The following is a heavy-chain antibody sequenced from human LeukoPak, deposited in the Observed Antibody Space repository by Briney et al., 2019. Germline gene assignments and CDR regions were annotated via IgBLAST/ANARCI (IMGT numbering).Heavy chain of an antibody. Sequence: GGSLRLSCAASGFTFDDYAMHWVRQAPGKGLEWVSAIGSSGVSTYYADSVKARFTISRDNSKNTLYLQMNSLRAEDTALYYCVKDLENCGGDCYLLQFWGQGTLVTVSS. J-gene: IGHJ4*02. CDR1: GFTFDDYA. V-gene: IGHV3-23*01. CDR2: IGSSGVST. CDR3: VKDLENCGGDCYLLQF. D-gene: IGHD2-21*02.